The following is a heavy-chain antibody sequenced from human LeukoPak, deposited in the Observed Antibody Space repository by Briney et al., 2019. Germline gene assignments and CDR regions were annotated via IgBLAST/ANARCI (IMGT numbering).Heavy chain of an antibody. V-gene: IGHV3-23*01. CDR3: AKNRHYGSSFDAFDI. J-gene: IGHJ3*02. CDR1: GFTFSLYG. CDR2: IGYDGGNK. Sequence: GGSLRLSCAASGFTFSLYGMSWVRQAPGKGLDWVTFIGYDGGNKYYPDSVKGRFTISRDNSRNTLYLQMDSLRAEDTAVYFCAKNRHYGSSFDAFDIWGQGTMVSVSS. D-gene: IGHD3-10*01.